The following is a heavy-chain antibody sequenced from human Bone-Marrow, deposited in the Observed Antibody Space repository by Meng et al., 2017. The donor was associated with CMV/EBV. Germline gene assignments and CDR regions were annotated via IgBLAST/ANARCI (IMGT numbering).Heavy chain of an antibody. D-gene: IGHD5-18*01. J-gene: IGHJ5*02. V-gene: IGHV1-8*03. CDR2: MNPNSGNT. CDR1: GYTFTSYD. Sequence: ASVKVSCKASGYTFTSYDINWVRQATGQGLEWMGWMNPNSGNTGYAQKFQGRVPITRNTSISTAYMELSSLRSEDTAVYYCARGGGFNVDTAMGFTNWFDPWGQGTLVTVSS. CDR3: ARGGGFNVDTAMGFTNWFDP.